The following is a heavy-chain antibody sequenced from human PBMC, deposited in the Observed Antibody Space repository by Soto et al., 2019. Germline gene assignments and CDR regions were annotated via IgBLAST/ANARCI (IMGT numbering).Heavy chain of an antibody. CDR2: INPSSGGT. CDR3: AKGGSSWTEWFDP. J-gene: IGHJ5*02. V-gene: IGHV1-2*02. Sequence: ASVKVSCKASGYPLTAKYLHGVVRSPGQGLEWMGWINPSSGGTKEAQKFRGRVTMTRDTSISAAYMELSRLTSDDTAVYYCAKGGSSWTEWFDPWGQGTLVTVSS. CDR1: GYPLTAKY. D-gene: IGHD6-13*01.